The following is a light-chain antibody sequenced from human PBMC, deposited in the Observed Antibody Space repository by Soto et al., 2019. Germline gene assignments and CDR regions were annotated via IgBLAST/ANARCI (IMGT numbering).Light chain of an antibody. CDR2: KAS. Sequence: DIQMTQSPSTLSAFVGDRVTITCRASQSISNWLAWYQQKPGKAPSLLIYKASSLESGVPSRFSGSGSGTEFTLTISSLQPDDFTTYYCQHLKSYPITFGQGTRLEIK. V-gene: IGKV1-5*03. CDR3: QHLKSYPIT. CDR1: QSISNW. J-gene: IGKJ5*01.